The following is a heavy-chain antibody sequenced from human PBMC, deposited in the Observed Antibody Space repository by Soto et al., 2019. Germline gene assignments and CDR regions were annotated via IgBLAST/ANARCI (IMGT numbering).Heavy chain of an antibody. V-gene: IGHV3-9*01. Sequence: LRLSCAASGFTFHDYAMHWVRQVPGKGLEWVSGINWNSGSIGYADSVKGRFAISRDNAKNSLHLQMNSLRAEDTAFYYCVKDESINWYSGHFRHWGQGTLVTVSS. CDR2: INWNSGSI. CDR1: GFTFHDYA. J-gene: IGHJ1*01. CDR3: VKDESINWYSGHFRH. D-gene: IGHD6-13*01.